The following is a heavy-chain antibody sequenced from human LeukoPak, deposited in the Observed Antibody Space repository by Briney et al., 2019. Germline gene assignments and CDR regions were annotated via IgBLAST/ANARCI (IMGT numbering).Heavy chain of an antibody. D-gene: IGHD3-10*01. CDR2: LYHSGST. V-gene: IGHV4-39*07. Sequence: SETLSLTCTVSGGSISSRSYYWGWIRQPPGKGLEWIGSLYHSGSTYYNPSLKSRVTISIDTSKNQFSLKLSSVTAADTAVYYCARLWFGEYPYYFYYMDVWGQGTLVTVSS. CDR1: GGSISSRSYY. J-gene: IGHJ6*03. CDR3: ARLWFGEYPYYFYYMDV.